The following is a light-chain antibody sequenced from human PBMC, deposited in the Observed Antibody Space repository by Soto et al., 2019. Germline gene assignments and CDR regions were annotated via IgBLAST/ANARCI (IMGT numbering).Light chain of an antibody. J-gene: IGKJ4*01. CDR1: QSVSSSY. CDR3: QQYGSSTLT. V-gene: IGKV3-20*01. Sequence: EIVLTQSPGTLSLSPGERATLSCRASQSVSSSYLAWYQHKRGRAPRLLIYGASSRATGIPDRFSGSGSGTDFTLTISRLEPEDFAVYYCQQYGSSTLTFGGGTKVEIK. CDR2: GAS.